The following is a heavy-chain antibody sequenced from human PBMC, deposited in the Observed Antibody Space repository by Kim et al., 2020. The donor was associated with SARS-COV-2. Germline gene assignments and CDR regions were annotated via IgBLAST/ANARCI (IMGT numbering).Heavy chain of an antibody. CDR1: GDSISNYR. J-gene: IGHJ4*02. V-gene: IGHV4-59*08. Sequence: SETLSLTCTVSGDSISNYRWSWIRQPPGKGLEWIGYIYHSGNTNYNPSLKSRVTMSVDTSKNQFSLRLSSVTATDTAVYYCAGRRYNYDYWGQGTLVTVS. CDR3: AGRRYNYDY. D-gene: IGHD5-18*01. CDR2: IYHSGNT.